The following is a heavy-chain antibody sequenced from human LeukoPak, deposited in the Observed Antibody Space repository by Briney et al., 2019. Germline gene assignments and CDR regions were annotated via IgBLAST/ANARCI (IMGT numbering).Heavy chain of an antibody. J-gene: IGHJ4*02. CDR3: ARETPEYD. V-gene: IGHV3-48*02. CDR1: GFTFSSYT. Sequence: GGSLRLSCAASGFTFSSYTMNWVRQAPGKGLERVSYISSSSSTIYYADSVKGRFTISRDNAKNSLYLQVNSLRDEDTAVYYCARETPEYDWGQGTLVTVSS. CDR2: ISSSSSTI. D-gene: IGHD1-14*01.